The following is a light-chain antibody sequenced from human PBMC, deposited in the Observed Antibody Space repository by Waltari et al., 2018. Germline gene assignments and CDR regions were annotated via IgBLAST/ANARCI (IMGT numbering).Light chain of an antibody. CDR2: GAS. Sequence: EIVLTQSPGTLSLSPGERATISCWASQGVGGTLAWYQQKPGQAPRPLIYGASSRATGIPDRFSGSGSGTEFSLTISRLEPEDFAVYYCQHYVRLPATFGQGTKVEIK. J-gene: IGKJ1*01. CDR1: QGVGGT. V-gene: IGKV3-20*01. CDR3: QHYVRLPAT.